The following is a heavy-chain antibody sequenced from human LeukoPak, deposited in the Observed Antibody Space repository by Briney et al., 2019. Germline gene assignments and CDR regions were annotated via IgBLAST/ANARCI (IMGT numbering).Heavy chain of an antibody. Sequence: PSETLSLTCTVSGGSVDGYYWSWIRQPPGKDLEWIGNIYYSGSTNYNPSLKSRVTISGDTSRNHFSLSLSSVTAADTAVYYCARRRRSNWAFDSWGQGTLVTVSS. CDR3: ARRRRSNWAFDS. J-gene: IGHJ4*02. CDR1: GGSVDGYY. D-gene: IGHD1-1*01. CDR2: IYYSGST. V-gene: IGHV4-59*08.